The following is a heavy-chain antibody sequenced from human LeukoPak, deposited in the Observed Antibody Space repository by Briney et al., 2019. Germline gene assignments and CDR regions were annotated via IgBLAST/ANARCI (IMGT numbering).Heavy chain of an antibody. CDR3: ARSYSGSYIFDY. J-gene: IGHJ4*02. Sequence: GGSLRLSCAASGFTFSSYWMSWVRQAPGKGLEWVSSISSSSSYIYCADSVKGRFTISRDNAKNSLYLQMNSLRAEDTAVYYCARSYSGSYIFDYWGQGTLVTVSS. CDR2: ISSSSSYI. D-gene: IGHD1-26*01. V-gene: IGHV3-21*01. CDR1: GFTFSSYW.